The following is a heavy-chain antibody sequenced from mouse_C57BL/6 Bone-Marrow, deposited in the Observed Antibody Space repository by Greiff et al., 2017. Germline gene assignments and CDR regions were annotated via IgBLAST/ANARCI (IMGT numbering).Heavy chain of an antibody. CDR1: GYSFTGYY. CDR3: ARNYSNYFDY. J-gene: IGHJ2*01. Sequence: VQLQQSGPELVKPGASVKISCKASGYSFTGYYMNWVKQSPEKSLEWIGEINPSTGGTTYNQKFKAKATLTLDKSSSTAYMQLKSLTSENSAVDYCARNYSNYFDYWGQGTTLTVSS. V-gene: IGHV1-42*01. CDR2: INPSTGGT. D-gene: IGHD2-5*01.